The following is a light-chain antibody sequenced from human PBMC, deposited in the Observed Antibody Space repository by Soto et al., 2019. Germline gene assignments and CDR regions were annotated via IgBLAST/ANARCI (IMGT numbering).Light chain of an antibody. CDR1: SSNIGAGYD. V-gene: IGLV1-40*01. CDR2: VNR. J-gene: IGLJ2*01. CDR3: QSYDSSLSGSVV. Sequence: QAVVTQPPSVSGAPGQRVTISCIGSSSNIGAGYDVHWYQQLPGASPKLLIYVNRDRPSGVPDRFSGSKSGTSASLAITGLQAEDEADYYCQSYDSSLSGSVVFGGGTKLTVL.